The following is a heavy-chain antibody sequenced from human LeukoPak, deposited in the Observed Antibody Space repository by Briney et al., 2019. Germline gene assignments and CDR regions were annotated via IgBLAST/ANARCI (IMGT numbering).Heavy chain of an antibody. CDR3: ARGLSSYDFWSGYYTGDWFDP. V-gene: IGHV1-8*01. CDR1: GYTFTSYD. CDR2: MSPNSGNT. J-gene: IGHJ5*02. D-gene: IGHD3-3*01. Sequence: GASVKVSCKASGYTFTSYDINWVRQATGQGLEWMGWMSPNSGNTGYAQKFQGRVTMTRNTSISTAYMELSSLRSEDTAVYYCARGLSSYDFWSGYYTGDWFDPWGQGTLVTVSS.